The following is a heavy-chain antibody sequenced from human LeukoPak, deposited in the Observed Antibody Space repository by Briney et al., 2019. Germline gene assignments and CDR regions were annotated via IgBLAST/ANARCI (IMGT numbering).Heavy chain of an antibody. CDR1: GGSISSYY. Sequence: SETLSLTCTVSGGSISSYYWSWIRQPPGKGLEWIGYIYYSGSTNYNPSLKSRVTISVDTSKNQFSLKLSSVTAADTAVYYCARRRTIFGVALYYFDYWGREPWSPSPQ. CDR3: ARRRTIFGVALYYFDY. D-gene: IGHD3-3*01. J-gene: IGHJ4*02. V-gene: IGHV4-59*08. CDR2: IYYSGST.